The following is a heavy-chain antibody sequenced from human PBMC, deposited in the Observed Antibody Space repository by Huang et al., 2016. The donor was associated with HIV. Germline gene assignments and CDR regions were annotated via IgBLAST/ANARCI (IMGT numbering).Heavy chain of an antibody. V-gene: IGHV3-30*04. J-gene: IGHJ5*02. Sequence: QVQLVESGGGVVQPGTSLRLSCTASGFIFSNFALHWVRQAPGKGLEWVAVISYDGRSDLYSDSVKGRFTISRDNDKNTLSLEMNRLRHDDTAIYYCAKESRWFSDFDQWGQGTLVTISS. CDR2: ISYDGRSD. CDR1: GFIFSNFA. D-gene: IGHD2-15*01. CDR3: AKESRWFSDFDQ.